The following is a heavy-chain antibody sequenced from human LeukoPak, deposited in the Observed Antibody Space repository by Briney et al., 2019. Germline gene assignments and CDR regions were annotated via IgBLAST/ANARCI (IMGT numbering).Heavy chain of an antibody. V-gene: IGHV3-64*01. Sequence: PGGSLRLSCPASGFTFSSYPMHWVRQAPGKGLECVSAINNNGGSTFYGNSVKGRFTISRDNSRNTLYLAMGSLRTEDMAVYYCVRRSGSYDYWGQGTLVTVSS. D-gene: IGHD1-26*01. CDR1: GFTFSSYP. CDR2: INNNGGST. J-gene: IGHJ4*02. CDR3: VRRSGSYDY.